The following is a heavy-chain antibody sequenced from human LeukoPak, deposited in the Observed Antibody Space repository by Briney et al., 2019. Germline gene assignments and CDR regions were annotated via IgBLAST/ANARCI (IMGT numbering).Heavy chain of an antibody. V-gene: IGHV4-4*02. D-gene: IGHD3-10*01. J-gene: IGHJ5*02. CDR1: GGSISSSNW. Sequence: PSETLSLTCAVSGGSISSSNWWSWVRQPPGKGLEWIGEIYHSGSTNYNPSLKSRVTISVDKSKNQFSLKLSSVTTADTAVYYCAREPPHPSMVRGRFDPWGQGTLVTVSS. CDR2: IYHSGST. CDR3: AREPPHPSMVRGRFDP.